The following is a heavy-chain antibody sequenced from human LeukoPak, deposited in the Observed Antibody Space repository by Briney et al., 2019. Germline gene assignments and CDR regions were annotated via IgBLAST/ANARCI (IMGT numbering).Heavy chain of an antibody. D-gene: IGHD5-12*01. Sequence: ASVKVSCKASGGTFSSYDINWVRQATGQGLEWMGWMNPNSGNTGYAQKFQGRVTITRNTSISTAYMELSSLRSEDTAVYYCARGRGGMVANSPYYYYYMDVWGKGTTVTVSS. V-gene: IGHV1-8*03. CDR2: MNPNSGNT. CDR1: GGTFSSYD. J-gene: IGHJ6*03. CDR3: ARGRGGMVANSPYYYYYMDV.